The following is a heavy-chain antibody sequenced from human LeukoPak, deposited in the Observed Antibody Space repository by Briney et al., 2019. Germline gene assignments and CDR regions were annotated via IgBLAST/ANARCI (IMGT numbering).Heavy chain of an antibody. J-gene: IGHJ3*02. Sequence: GGSLRLSCAASGFTFDDYAMHWVRQAPGKGLEWVSGISWNSGSIGYADSVKGRFTISRDNAKNSLYLQMNSLRAGDMALYYCAKDMGSGWQRKRGGNDAFDIWGQGTMVTVSS. CDR1: GFTFDDYA. D-gene: IGHD6-19*01. V-gene: IGHV3-9*03. CDR2: ISWNSGSI. CDR3: AKDMGSGWQRKRGGNDAFDI.